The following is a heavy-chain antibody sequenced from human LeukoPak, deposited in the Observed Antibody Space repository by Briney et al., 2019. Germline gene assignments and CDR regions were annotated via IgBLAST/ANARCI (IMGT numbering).Heavy chain of an antibody. J-gene: IGHJ4*02. V-gene: IGHV3-7*01. CDR1: GFTFGSYG. D-gene: IGHD6-19*01. CDR3: ARDPGYSSGWSGGYFDY. CDR2: IKQDGSEK. Sequence: GGSLRLSCAASGFTFGSYGMSWVRQAPGKGLEWVANIKQDGSEKYYVDSVKGRFTISRDNAKNSLYLQMNSLRAEDTAVYYCARDPGYSSGWSGGYFDYWGQGTLVTVSS.